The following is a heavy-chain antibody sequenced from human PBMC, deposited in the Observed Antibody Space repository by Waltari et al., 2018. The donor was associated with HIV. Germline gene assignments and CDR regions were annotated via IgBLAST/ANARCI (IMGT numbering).Heavy chain of an antibody. Sequence: QVQLVQSGAEVKKPGSSVKVSCKASGGTFSSYAISWVRQAPRQGLEWMGRIIPILGIANYAQKFQGRVTITADKSTSTAYMELSSLRSEDTVVYYCATGMGGWLQFGYWGQGTLVTVSS. CDR3: ATGMGGWLQFGY. J-gene: IGHJ4*02. CDR2: IIPILGIA. D-gene: IGHD5-12*01. CDR1: GGTFSSYA. V-gene: IGHV1-69*04.